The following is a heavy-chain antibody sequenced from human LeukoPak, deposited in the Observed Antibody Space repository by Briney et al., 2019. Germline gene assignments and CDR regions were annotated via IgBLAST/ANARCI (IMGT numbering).Heavy chain of an antibody. J-gene: IGHJ4*02. Sequence: SVKVSCKASGGTFSSYAISWVRQAPGQGLEWMGGINSIFGTANYAQKFQGRVTITADESTSTAYMELSSLRSEDTAVYYCARDSIAVAGSREDYWGQGTLVTVSS. CDR1: GGTFSSYA. CDR2: INSIFGTA. CDR3: ARDSIAVAGSREDY. V-gene: IGHV1-69*13. D-gene: IGHD6-19*01.